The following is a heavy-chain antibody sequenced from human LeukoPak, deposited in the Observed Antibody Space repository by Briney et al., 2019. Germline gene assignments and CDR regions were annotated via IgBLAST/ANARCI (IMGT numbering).Heavy chain of an antibody. V-gene: IGHV4-38-2*02. CDR1: GYSISSGYY. CDR2: IYHTGST. Sequence: SETLSLTCTVSGYSISSGYYWGWIRQPPGKGLEWIGSIYHTGSTYYNPSLKSRVTISVDTSKNLFSLKLSSVTAADTAVYYCARDWTYRGSHGSFDYWGQGTLVTVSS. CDR3: ARDWTYRGSHGSFDY. D-gene: IGHD5-12*01. J-gene: IGHJ4*02.